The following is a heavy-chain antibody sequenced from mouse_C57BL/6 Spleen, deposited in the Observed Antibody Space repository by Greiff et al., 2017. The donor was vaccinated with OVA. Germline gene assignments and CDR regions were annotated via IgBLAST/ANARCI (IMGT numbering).Heavy chain of an antibody. D-gene: IGHD4-1*01. CDR3: ARRTGTGSDY. CDR1: GGAGTRHA. V-gene: IGHV1-42*01. J-gene: IGHJ2*01. CDR2: INPSTGGT. Sequence: VQLQQSGPELVKPGASVKISGKDSGGAGTRHAMNWVKQSPEKSLEWIGEINPSTGGTTYNQKFKAKATLTVDKSSSTAYMQLKSLTSEDSAVYYCARRTGTGSDYWGQGTTLTVSS.